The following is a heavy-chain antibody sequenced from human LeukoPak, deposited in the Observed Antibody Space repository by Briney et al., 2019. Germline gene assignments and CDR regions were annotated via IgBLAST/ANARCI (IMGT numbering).Heavy chain of an antibody. CDR3: AKDRESIWYPTFDY. CDR2: IYADGNT. Sequence: GGSLRLSCAASGFIVNTNYMTWVRQAPGRGLEWVSFIYADGNTYYADSVKGRFTISRDISKNAVYLQMNSLRAEDTAVYYCAKDRESIWYPTFDYWGQGTLVTVSS. CDR1: GFIVNTNY. J-gene: IGHJ4*02. V-gene: IGHV3-53*01. D-gene: IGHD6-13*01.